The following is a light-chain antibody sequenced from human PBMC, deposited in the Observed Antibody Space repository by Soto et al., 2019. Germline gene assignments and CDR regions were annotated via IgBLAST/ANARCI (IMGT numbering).Light chain of an antibody. V-gene: IGKV1-5*01. CDR1: QSISSW. CDR3: QQYNSYSRGT. Sequence: DIQMTQSPSTLSASVGDRVTITCRASQSISSWLAWYQQKPGKAPKLLIYDASSLESGVPSRFSGSGSGTEFTRTISSLQPDDFATYYCQQYNSYSRGTFGQGTKLEIK. J-gene: IGKJ2*01. CDR2: DAS.